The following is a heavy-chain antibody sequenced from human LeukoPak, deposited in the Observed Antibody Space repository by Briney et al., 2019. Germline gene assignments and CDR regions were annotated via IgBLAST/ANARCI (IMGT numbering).Heavy chain of an antibody. J-gene: IGHJ4*02. Sequence: GRSLRLSCEASGFTLGIYAMHWVRQAPGKGLEWVSVISYDGSNKYYADSVKGRFTISRDNSKNTLYLQMNSLRAEDTAVYYCARDYAAAVTQFDYWGQGTLVTVSS. V-gene: IGHV3-30-3*01. CDR1: GFTLGIYA. D-gene: IGHD6-13*01. CDR3: ARDYAAAVTQFDY. CDR2: ISYDGSNK.